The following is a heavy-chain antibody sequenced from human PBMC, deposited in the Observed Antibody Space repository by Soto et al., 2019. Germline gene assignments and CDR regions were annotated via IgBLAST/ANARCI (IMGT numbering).Heavy chain of an antibody. CDR1: GFIFSSYG. D-gene: IGHD2-2*01. CDR2: IWHDGSNK. CDR3: AREDIVVVPAAISRDYYYYGMDV. Sequence: QVQLVESGGGVVQPGRSLRLSCAASGFIFSSYGMHWVRQAPVKGLEWVAVIWHDGSNKYYADSVKGRFTISRDNSKNTLYLHINSLRAEDTAVYYCAREDIVVVPAAISRDYYYYGMDVWGQGTTVTVSS. J-gene: IGHJ6*02. V-gene: IGHV3-33*01.